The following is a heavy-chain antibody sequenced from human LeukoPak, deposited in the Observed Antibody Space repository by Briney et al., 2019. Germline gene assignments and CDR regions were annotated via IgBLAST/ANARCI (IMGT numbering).Heavy chain of an antibody. CDR2: IYYSGNA. J-gene: IGHJ3*02. V-gene: IGHV4-39*07. CDR3: ASVTTMVGGLAHAFDI. Sequence: PSETLSLTCAVSGDSVYSRSFYWVWVRQPPGKGLEWIGTIYYSGNAYYRPSLKSRVTISVDTSKNHFSLNLRSVTAADTAVYYCASVTTMVGGLAHAFDIWGPGTMVTVSS. D-gene: IGHD3-10*01. CDR1: GDSVYSRSFY.